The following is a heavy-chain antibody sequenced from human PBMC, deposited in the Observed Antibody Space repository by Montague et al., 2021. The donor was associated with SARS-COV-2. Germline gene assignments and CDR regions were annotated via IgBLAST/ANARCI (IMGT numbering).Heavy chain of an antibody. J-gene: IGHJ4*02. D-gene: IGHD3-10*01. V-gene: IGHV6-1*01. CDR3: TRAVWGVQDY. CDR1: GDSVSSNSVS. CDR2: TYYRSKWSN. Sequence: CAISGDSVSSNSVSWNWIRQSPSRGLEWLGRTYYRSKWSNEYALSVKRRITITPDTSKNQLSLQLTSVTPEDTAVYYYTRAVWGVQDYWGQGSLVTVFS.